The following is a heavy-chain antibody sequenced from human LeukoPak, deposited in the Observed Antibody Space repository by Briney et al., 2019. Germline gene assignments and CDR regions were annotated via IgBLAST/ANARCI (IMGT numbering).Heavy chain of an antibody. J-gene: IGHJ3*02. CDR3: ARGVRLAYCGGDCYFDAFDI. Sequence: PSQTLSLTCTVSGGSISSGGYYWSWIRQHPGKGLEWIGYIYYSGSTYYNPSLKSRVTISVDTSKNQFSLKLSSVTAADTAVYYCARGVRLAYCGGDCYFDAFDIWGQGTMVTVSS. CDR1: GGSISSGGYY. D-gene: IGHD2-21*02. V-gene: IGHV4-31*03. CDR2: IYYSGST.